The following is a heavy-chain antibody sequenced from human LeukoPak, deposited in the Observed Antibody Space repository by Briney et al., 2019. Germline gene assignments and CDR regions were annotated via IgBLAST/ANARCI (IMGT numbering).Heavy chain of an antibody. CDR3: ARDGGSAIPFDY. V-gene: IGHV3-7*01. Sequence: PGGSLRLSCAASGFTFGTYWMSWVRQAPGKGLEWVANIRQDGSDKYYVDSVKGRFTISRDNAKNSLYLQMNSLTAEDTAVYYCARDGGSAIPFDYWGQGTLVTVSS. J-gene: IGHJ4*02. CDR1: GFTFGTYW. CDR2: IRQDGSDK.